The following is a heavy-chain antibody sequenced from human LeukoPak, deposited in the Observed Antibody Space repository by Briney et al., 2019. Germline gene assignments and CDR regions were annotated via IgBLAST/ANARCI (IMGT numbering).Heavy chain of an antibody. D-gene: IGHD5-24*01. V-gene: IGHV3-48*03. J-gene: IGHJ4*02. CDR1: GFTFSSYE. Sequence: PGGSLRLSCAASGFTFSSYEMNWVRQAPGKGLEWVSYISSSGSTIYYADSVKGRFTISRDNAKNSLYLQMNSLRAEGTAVYYCARAVEMAFDYWGQGTLVTVSS. CDR3: ARAVEMAFDY. CDR2: ISSSGSTI.